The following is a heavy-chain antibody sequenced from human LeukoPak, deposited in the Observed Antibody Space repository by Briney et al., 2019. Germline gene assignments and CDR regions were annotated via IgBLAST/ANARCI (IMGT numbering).Heavy chain of an antibody. D-gene: IGHD7-27*01. V-gene: IGHV4-59*01. CDR1: GGSISSYY. Sequence: SETLSLTCTVSGGSISSYYWSWIRQPPGKGLEWIGYIYYSGSTNYNPSLKSRDTISVDTSKNQFSLKLSSVTAADTAVYYCARSSRTGEKAFDYWGQGTLVTVSS. CDR3: ARSSRTGEKAFDY. CDR2: IYYSGST. J-gene: IGHJ4*02.